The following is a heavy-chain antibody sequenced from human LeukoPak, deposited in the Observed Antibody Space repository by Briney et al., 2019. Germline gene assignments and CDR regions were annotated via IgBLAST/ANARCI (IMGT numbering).Heavy chain of an antibody. CDR2: IYYSGST. Sequence: SETLSLTCTVSGGSISSYYWSWIRQPPGEGLEWIGYIYYSGSTNYNPSLKSRVTISIDTSKNQFSLRLSSVTAADTAAYYCASDIYGSFDYCGQGTLVTVSS. V-gene: IGHV4-59*01. CDR1: GGSISSYY. CDR3: ASDIYGSFDY. J-gene: IGHJ4*02. D-gene: IGHD2-15*01.